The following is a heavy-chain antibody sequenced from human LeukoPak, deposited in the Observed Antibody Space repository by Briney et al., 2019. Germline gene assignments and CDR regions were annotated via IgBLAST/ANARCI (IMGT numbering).Heavy chain of an antibody. J-gene: IGHJ4*02. CDR1: GFTFSSYA. Sequence: GSLRLSCAASGFTFSSYAMHWVRQAPGKGLEWVAVISYDGSNKYYADSVKGRFTISTDNSKNTLYLQMNSLRAEDTAVYYCARDSPYYYDSSGSDYWGQGTLVTVSS. CDR2: ISYDGSNK. D-gene: IGHD3-22*01. CDR3: ARDSPYYYDSSGSDY. V-gene: IGHV3-30*04.